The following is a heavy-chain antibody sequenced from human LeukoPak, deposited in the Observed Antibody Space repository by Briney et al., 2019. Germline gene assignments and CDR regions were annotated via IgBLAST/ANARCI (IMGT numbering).Heavy chain of an antibody. CDR2: IYYNGIT. V-gene: IGHV4-30-4*08. CDR3: ARRRGDYGWGELSY. Sequence: SETLSLTCTVSGASINNGDYYWDWIRQPPGKGLEWIGDIYYNGITNYNPSLKSRVTMSVDTSRNQFSLKLSSVTVADTAVYYCARRRGDYGWGELSYWGQGTLVTVSS. CDR1: GASINNGDYY. J-gene: IGHJ4*02. D-gene: IGHD3-10*01.